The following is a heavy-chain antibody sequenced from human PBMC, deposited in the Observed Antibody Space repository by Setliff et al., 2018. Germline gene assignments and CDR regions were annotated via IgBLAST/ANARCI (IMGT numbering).Heavy chain of an antibody. J-gene: IGHJ3*02. CDR2: IFPGDSEA. CDR3: ATNGYSGYDHAFDI. V-gene: IGHV5-51*01. Sequence: PGESLKISCQASGYSFSNYWIAWVRQMPGKGLEWMGIIFPGDSEAKYSPSFQGQVTISADKSTTTAHLQWSSLKASDTATYYCATNGYSGYDHAFDIWGHGTLVTVSS. CDR1: GYSFSNYW. D-gene: IGHD5-12*01.